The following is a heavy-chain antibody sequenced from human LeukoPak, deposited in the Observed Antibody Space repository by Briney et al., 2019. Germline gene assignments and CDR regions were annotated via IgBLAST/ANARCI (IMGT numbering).Heavy chain of an antibody. Sequence: GGSLRLSCAASGFTVDSNYLSWVRQAPGKGLEWVSTIYTGGNTYYAASVKGRFTISRDNAKNSLYLQMNSLGAEDTAVYYCARPYDTRGYFPDYWGQGTLVTVSS. D-gene: IGHD3-22*01. V-gene: IGHV3-53*01. CDR1: GFTVDSNY. CDR2: IYTGGNT. CDR3: ARPYDTRGYFPDY. J-gene: IGHJ4*02.